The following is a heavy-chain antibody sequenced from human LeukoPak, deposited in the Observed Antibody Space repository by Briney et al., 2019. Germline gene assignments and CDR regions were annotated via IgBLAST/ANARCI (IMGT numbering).Heavy chain of an antibody. V-gene: IGHV3-7*01. CDR2: IKQDESER. Sequence: GGSLRLSCEGSGFSFSSYWMTWVRQSPGKGPEWVANIKQDESERYTVDSVKGRFTISRDNAKNSVYLQMNSLKGEDTALYYCARVPGRGDGGYYYYYMDVWGKGTTVTVSS. CDR1: GFSFSSYW. D-gene: IGHD1-14*01. CDR3: ARVPGRGDGGYYYYYMDV. J-gene: IGHJ6*03.